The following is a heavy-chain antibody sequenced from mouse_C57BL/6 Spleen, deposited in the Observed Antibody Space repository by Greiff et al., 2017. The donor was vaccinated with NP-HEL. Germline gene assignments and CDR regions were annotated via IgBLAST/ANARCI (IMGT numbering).Heavy chain of an antibody. Sequence: QVQLQQPGAELVKPGASVKLSCKASGSTFPSSWLPWVTQRPGQGLEWLGDIYPSDSYPNYNQKFKGKATLTVDTSSSTAYMQLSSLTAEDSAVYYWDRGGGYRNYEGDGGKGTTLTVAS. D-gene: IGHD2-5*01. V-gene: IGHV1-50*01. CDR3: DRGGGYRNYEGD. J-gene: IGHJ2*01. CDR2: IYPSDSYP. CDR1: GSTFPSSW.